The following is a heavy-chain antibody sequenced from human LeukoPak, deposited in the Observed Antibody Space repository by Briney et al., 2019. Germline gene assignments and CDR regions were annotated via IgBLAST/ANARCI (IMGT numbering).Heavy chain of an antibody. J-gene: IGHJ4*02. CDR2: INPNSGGT. CDR3: AREFSGSYGALDY. CDR1: GYTFTGYY. D-gene: IGHD1-26*01. Sequence: ASVKVSCKASGYTFTGYYMHWVRQAPGQGLEWMGWINPNSGGTNYAQKFQGRVTMTRDTSISTAYMELSRLRSDDTAVYYCAREFSGSYGALDYWGQGTLVTVSS. V-gene: IGHV1-2*02.